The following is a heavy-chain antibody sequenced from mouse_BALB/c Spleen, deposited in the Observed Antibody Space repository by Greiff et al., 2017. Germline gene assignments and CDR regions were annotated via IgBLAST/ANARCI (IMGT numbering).Heavy chain of an antibody. CDR1: GYTFTSYW. V-gene: IGHV1-7*01. J-gene: IGHJ2*01. Sequence: VQVVESGAELAKPGASVKMSCKASGYTFTSYWMHWVKQRPGQGLEWIGYINPSTGYTEYNQKFKDKATLTADKSSSTAYMQLSSLTSEDSAVYYCARSDYGCPFDYWGQGTTLTVSS. CDR3: ARSDYGCPFDY. CDR2: INPSTGYT. D-gene: IGHD1-2*01.